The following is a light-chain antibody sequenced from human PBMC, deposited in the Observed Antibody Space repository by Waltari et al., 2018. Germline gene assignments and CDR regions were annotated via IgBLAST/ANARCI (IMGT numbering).Light chain of an antibody. V-gene: IGKV1-33*01. J-gene: IGKJ3*01. CDR2: ATS. CDR3: QQYDSLPLT. Sequence: DVQMTQSPSSLSASIGDRVTITCQASQDITNYLNWYQQKPGKAPNLLIYATSNLGSGVPSRFSGSGSGTLFTFTISSLQPEDIATYYCQQYDSLPLTFGPGTTVDV. CDR1: QDITNY.